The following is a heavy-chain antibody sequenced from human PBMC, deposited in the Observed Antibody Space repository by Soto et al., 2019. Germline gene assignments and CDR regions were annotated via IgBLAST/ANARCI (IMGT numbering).Heavy chain of an antibody. J-gene: IGHJ4*02. Sequence: GGSLRLSCAASGFTFSSYDMHWVRQATGKGLEWVSAIGTAGDTYYPGSVKGRFTISRENAKNSLYLQMNSLRAGDTAVYYCERAVKYSSSSGLGYWGQGTLVTVSS. CDR3: ERAVKYSSSSGLGY. D-gene: IGHD6-6*01. CDR1: GFTFSSYD. CDR2: IGTAGDT. V-gene: IGHV3-13*01.